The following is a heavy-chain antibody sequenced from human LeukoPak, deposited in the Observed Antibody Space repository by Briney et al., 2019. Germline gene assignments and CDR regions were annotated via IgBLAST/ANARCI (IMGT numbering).Heavy chain of an antibody. V-gene: IGHV1-2*02. CDR2: INPNSGET. D-gene: IGHD4-11*01. CDR1: GYTFTDYY. Sequence: GASVKVSCKTSGYTFTDYYIHWVRQAPGQGLEWMGWINPNSGETNSAQKFQGRVTMTGDTSISTAYMELRRVTSGDTAVYYCARDRDYSNTERGFDYWGQGTLVTVSS. CDR3: ARDRDYSNTERGFDY. J-gene: IGHJ4*02.